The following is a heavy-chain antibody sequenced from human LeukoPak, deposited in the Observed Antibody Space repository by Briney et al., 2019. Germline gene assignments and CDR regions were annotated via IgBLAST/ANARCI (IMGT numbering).Heavy chain of an antibody. CDR1: GYTFISNF. J-gene: IGHJ4*02. CDR3: ASAYNWNDGLDY. Sequence: VASVKVSCKASGYTFISNFMHWVRQAPGRGLEWMGVINPSGVSTTYAQKLQGRGTVTRDLSTSTLELSSLRSEDTAVYYCASAYNWNDGLDYWGQGTLVTVSS. V-gene: IGHV1-46*01. D-gene: IGHD1-20*01. CDR2: INPSGVST.